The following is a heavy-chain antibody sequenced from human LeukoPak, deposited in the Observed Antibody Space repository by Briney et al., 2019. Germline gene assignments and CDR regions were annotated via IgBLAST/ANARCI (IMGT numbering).Heavy chain of an antibody. V-gene: IGHV4-34*01. CDR1: GGSFIGYY. CDR3: ARGRYYYDSSGYQDFDY. J-gene: IGHJ4*02. CDR2: INHSGST. Sequence: PSETLSVTCAVYGGSFIGYYWSWIRQPRGKGLEWIGEINHSGSTNYNPSLKSRVTISVDTSKNQFSLKLSSVTAADTAVYYCARGRYYYDSSGYQDFDYWGQGTLVTVSS. D-gene: IGHD3-22*01.